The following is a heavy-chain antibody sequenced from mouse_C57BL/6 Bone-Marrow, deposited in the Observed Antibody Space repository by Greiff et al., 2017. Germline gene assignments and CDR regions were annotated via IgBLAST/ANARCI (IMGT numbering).Heavy chain of an antibody. CDR2: IDPNSGGT. Sequence: QVQLKQPGAELVKPGASVKLSCKASGYTFTSYWMHWVKQRPGRGLEWIGRIDPNSGGTKYNEKFKSKATLTVDKPSSTAYMQLSSLTSEDSAVYYCAREEVTTVVAHFDVWGTGTTVTVSS. CDR1: GYTFTSYW. D-gene: IGHD1-1*01. J-gene: IGHJ1*03. CDR3: AREEVTTVVAHFDV. V-gene: IGHV1-72*01.